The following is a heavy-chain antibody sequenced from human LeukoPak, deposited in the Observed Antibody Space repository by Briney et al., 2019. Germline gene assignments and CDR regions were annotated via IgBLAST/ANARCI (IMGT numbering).Heavy chain of an antibody. J-gene: IGHJ3*02. D-gene: IGHD1-26*01. Sequence: SETLSLTCGVSGGSISTAFYSWNGIRQPPGKGLEWIGRVEYNGRTEYSPSLKSRVTISVDRSKSQFSLRLSSVTAADTAVYYCARRGIVGATMVAFDIWGQGTMVTVSS. V-gene: IGHV4-30-2*01. CDR2: VEYNGRT. CDR3: ARRGIVGATMVAFDI. CDR1: GGSISTAFYS.